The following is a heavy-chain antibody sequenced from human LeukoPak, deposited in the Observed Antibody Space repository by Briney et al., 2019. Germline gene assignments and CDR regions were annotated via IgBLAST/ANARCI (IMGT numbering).Heavy chain of an antibody. V-gene: IGHV1-69*13. CDR3: ARGSGPGTPYYFDY. D-gene: IGHD1-14*01. CDR2: IIPIFGTA. Sequence: GASVKVSCKASGYTFTSYAMHWVRQAPGQGLEWMGGIIPIFGTANYAQKFQGRVTITADESTSTAYMELSSLRSEDTAVYYCARGSGPGTPYYFDYWGQGTLVTVSS. CDR1: GYTFTSYA. J-gene: IGHJ4*02.